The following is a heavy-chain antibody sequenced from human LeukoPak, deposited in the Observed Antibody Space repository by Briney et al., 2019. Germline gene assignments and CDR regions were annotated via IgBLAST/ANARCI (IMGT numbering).Heavy chain of an antibody. CDR1: GGSFSNDY. V-gene: IGHV4-59*01. J-gene: IGHJ4*02. D-gene: IGHD2-2*03. CDR3: ARASEGIGFFDY. Sequence: SETLSLTCTVSGGSFSNDYWSWIRQPPGKGLEWIGYIYHNGKTNYNPSLKSRLTISLDTSKTQFSLNLNSMTAADTAIYYCARASEGIGFFDYWGQGTLVTVSS. CDR2: IYHNGKT.